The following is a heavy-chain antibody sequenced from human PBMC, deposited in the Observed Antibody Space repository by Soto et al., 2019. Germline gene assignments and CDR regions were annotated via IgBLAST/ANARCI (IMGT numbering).Heavy chain of an antibody. CDR3: ARQVRYCSSTSCYPSPPHFDY. CDR1: GYSFTSYW. D-gene: IGHD2-2*01. CDR2: IYPGDSDT. V-gene: IGHV5-51*01. J-gene: IGHJ4*02. Sequence: LGESLKISCKGSGYSFTSYWIGWVRQMPGKGLEWMGIIYPGDSDTRYSPSFQGQVTISADKSISTAYLQWSSLKASDTAMYYCARQVRYCSSTSCYPSPPHFDYWGQGTLVTVSS.